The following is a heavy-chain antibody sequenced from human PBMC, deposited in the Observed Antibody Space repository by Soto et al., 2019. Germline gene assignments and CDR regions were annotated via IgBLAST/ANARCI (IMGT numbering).Heavy chain of an antibody. CDR3: AFGNLSYYFHF. Sequence: GSLRLSCAASGFTFSGFGMHWVRQAPGKGLKWVAIIWYDGSDKYYADSVKGRFTISRDNSKNTLYLQMNSLRAEDTAVYHCAFGNLSYYFHFWGQGTPVTVSS. D-gene: IGHD3-16*01. J-gene: IGHJ4*02. CDR1: GFTFSGFG. V-gene: IGHV3-33*01. CDR2: IWYDGSDK.